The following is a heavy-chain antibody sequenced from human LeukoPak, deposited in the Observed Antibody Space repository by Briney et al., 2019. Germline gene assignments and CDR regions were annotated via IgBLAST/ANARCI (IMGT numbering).Heavy chain of an antibody. CDR3: ARDRGGNSIDY. V-gene: IGHV4-59*01. CDR1: GGSISSYY. Sequence: PSETLSLTCTVPGGSISSYYWSWIRQPPGKGLEWIGYIYYSGSTNYNPSLKSRVTISVDTSKDQFSLKLSSVTAADTAVYYCARDRGGNSIDYWGQGTLVTVSS. J-gene: IGHJ4*02. CDR2: IYYSGST. D-gene: IGHD4-23*01.